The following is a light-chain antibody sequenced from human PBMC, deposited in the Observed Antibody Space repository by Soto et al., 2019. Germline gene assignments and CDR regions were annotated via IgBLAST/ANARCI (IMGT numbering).Light chain of an antibody. J-gene: IGKJ5*01. CDR2: DAS. V-gene: IGKV3-11*01. Sequence: EIVLTQSPATLPLSPGERATLSCRASQSVSSYLLCYQQKPGQTPRLLIYDASNRATGIPARFSGSGSETDFNLPISSLEPEYFALYYFQRRMNWPLTFGQGTRQEIK. CDR3: QRRMNWPLT. CDR1: QSVSSY.